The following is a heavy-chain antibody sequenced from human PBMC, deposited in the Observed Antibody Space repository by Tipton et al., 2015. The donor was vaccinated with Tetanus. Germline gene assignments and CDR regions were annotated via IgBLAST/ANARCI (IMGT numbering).Heavy chain of an antibody. CDR3: ARHGGYYYDSSGLWYFDL. Sequence: TLSLTCTVSGGSISSYYWSWIRQPPGKGLEWIGYIYYSGSTNYNPSLKSRVTISVDTSKNQFSLKLSSVTAADTAVYYCARHGGYYYDSSGLWYFDLWGRGTLVTVSS. D-gene: IGHD3-22*01. V-gene: IGHV4-59*08. CDR1: GGSISSYY. J-gene: IGHJ2*01. CDR2: IYYSGST.